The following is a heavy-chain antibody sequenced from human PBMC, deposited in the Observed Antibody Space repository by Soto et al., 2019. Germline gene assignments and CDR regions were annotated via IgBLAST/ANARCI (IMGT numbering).Heavy chain of an antibody. D-gene: IGHD2-15*01. CDR3: ARVLLLVGYFYYYMDV. CDR1: GYTFTNYG. J-gene: IGHJ6*03. CDR2: ISTYNGNT. V-gene: IGHV1-18*01. Sequence: QVQLLQSGAEVKKPGASVKVSCKASGYTFTNYGITWVRQAPGRGLEWLGWISTYNGNTHYPQRLQGRVTMTADTSTSAAEMELRGLRSDETAVYYCARVLLLVGYFYYYMDVWGKGTTVTVSS.